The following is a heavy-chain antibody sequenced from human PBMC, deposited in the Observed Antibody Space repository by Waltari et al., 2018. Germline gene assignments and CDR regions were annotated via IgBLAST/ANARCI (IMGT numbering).Heavy chain of an antibody. V-gene: IGHV4-59*01. CDR3: AREGPERFWPYYMDV. Sequence: QVQLQESGPGLVKPSETLSLTCTVPGGSISSYYWSWLRQPPGKGLEWIGYIYYSGSTNYNPSLKSRVTISVDTSKNQFSLKLSSVTAADTAVYYCAREGPERFWPYYMDVWGKGTTVTVSS. D-gene: IGHD3-3*01. J-gene: IGHJ6*03. CDR1: GGSISSYY. CDR2: IYYSGST.